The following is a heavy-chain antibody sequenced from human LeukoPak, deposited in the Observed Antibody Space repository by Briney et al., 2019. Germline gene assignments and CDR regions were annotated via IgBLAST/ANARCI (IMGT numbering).Heavy chain of an antibody. J-gene: IGHJ4*02. V-gene: IGHV3-23*01. CDR1: GFMFSSNW. D-gene: IGHD3-22*01. CDR2: ISGSGGST. CDR3: AKITSTMIVVVITGDYFDY. Sequence: GGSLRLSCAASGFMFSSNWMSWVRQAPGKGLEWVSAISGSGGSTYYADSVKGRFTISRDNSKNTLYLQMNSLRAEDTAVYYCAKITSTMIVVVITGDYFDYWGQGTLVTVSS.